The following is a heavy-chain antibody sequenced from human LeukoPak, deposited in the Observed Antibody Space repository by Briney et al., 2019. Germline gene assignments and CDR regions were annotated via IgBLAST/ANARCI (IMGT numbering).Heavy chain of an antibody. CDR2: IYPGDSDT. D-gene: IGHD2-2*01. CDR1: GYTFTSYW. CDR3: ARRGYCATTTCYRLFDY. Sequence: GESLQISCKGSGYTFTSYWIGWVRQMPGKGLEWMGIIYPGDSDTRYGPSFQGQVTISADKSITTAYLQWSSLKASDTAMYYCARRGYCATTTCYRLFDYWGQGTLVTVSS. V-gene: IGHV5-51*01. J-gene: IGHJ4*02.